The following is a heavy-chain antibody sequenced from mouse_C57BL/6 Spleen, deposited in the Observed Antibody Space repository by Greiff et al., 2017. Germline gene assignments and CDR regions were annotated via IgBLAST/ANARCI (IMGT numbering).Heavy chain of an antibody. CDR1: GYAFSSSW. V-gene: IGHV1-82*01. CDR2: IYPGDGDT. D-gene: IGHD1-1*02. J-gene: IGHJ3*01. Sequence: QVQLQQSGPELVKPGASVKISCKASGYAFSSSWMNWVKQRPGKGLEWIGRIYPGDGDTNYNGKFKGKATLTADKSSSTAYMQLSSLTSEDSAVYFCAKSPGYGWFAYWGQGTLVTVSA. CDR3: AKSPGYGWFAY.